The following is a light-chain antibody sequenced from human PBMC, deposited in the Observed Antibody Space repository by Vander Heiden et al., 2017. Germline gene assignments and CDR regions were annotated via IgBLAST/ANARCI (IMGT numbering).Light chain of an antibody. J-gene: IGKJ2*01. CDR3: QQYYDWPPYT. Sequence: EMVMTQSPATLSLSPGERATLACRARQSISSNLAWYQQKPRQAPRLLIYGASTRATGIPARFSGSGSGTEFTLTISILQSEDFAVYYCQQYYDWPPYTFGQGTKVEIK. V-gene: IGKV3-15*01. CDR2: GAS. CDR1: QSISSN.